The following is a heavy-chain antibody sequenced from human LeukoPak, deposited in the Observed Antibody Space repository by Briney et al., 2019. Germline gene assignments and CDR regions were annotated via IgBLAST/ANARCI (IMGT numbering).Heavy chain of an antibody. V-gene: IGHV4-59*08. CDR2: IYYSGST. J-gene: IGHJ4*02. Sequence: SETLSLTCTVSGGSISTYYWSWIRQPSGKGLEWIGYIYYSGSTNYNPSLKSRATISVDTSKNQFSLKLSSVTAADTAVYYCARHLTGYCTNGVCHGGLDYWGQGTLVTVSS. D-gene: IGHD2-8*01. CDR3: ARHLTGYCTNGVCHGGLDY. CDR1: GGSISTYY.